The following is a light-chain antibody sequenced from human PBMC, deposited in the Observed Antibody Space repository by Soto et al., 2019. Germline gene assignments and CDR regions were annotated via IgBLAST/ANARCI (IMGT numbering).Light chain of an antibody. Sequence: EIVLTQSPGTLSLSPGERATLSCRASQTFVTNYLAWYQQKPGQAPRLLIYGASSRATGIPERFSGSGSGTDFTLTISRLEPEDFAVYYCQQYGASPPGTFGQGTKLEIK. CDR1: QTFVTNY. CDR2: GAS. CDR3: QQYGASPPGT. J-gene: IGKJ2*02. V-gene: IGKV3-20*01.